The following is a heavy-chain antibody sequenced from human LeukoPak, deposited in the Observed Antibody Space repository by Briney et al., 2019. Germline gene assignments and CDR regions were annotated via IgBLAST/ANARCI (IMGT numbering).Heavy chain of an antibody. CDR3: ARDKDDYGSGNHWFDP. CDR1: GFTFSDYY. J-gene: IGHJ5*02. Sequence: GGSLRLSCGASGFTFSDYYMSWIRQAPGKGLEWVSYISSSGSTIYYADSVKGRFTISRDNAKNSLYLQMNSLRAEDTAVYYCARDKDDYGSGNHWFDPWGQGTLVTVSS. CDR2: ISSSGSTI. V-gene: IGHV3-11*01. D-gene: IGHD3-10*01.